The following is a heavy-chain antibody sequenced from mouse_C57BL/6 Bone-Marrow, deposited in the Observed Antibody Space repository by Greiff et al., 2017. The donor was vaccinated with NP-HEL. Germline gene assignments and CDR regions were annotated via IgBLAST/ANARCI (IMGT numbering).Heavy chain of an antibody. Sequence: QVQLQQPGAELVMPGASVKLSCKASGYTFTSYWMHWVKQRPGQGLEWIGELDPSDSYTNYNQKFKGKSTLTVDTSSSTAYMQLSSLTSEDSAVYYCAREFLITTVVAPFDYWGQGTTLTVSA. J-gene: IGHJ2*01. V-gene: IGHV1-69*01. CDR2: LDPSDSYT. CDR3: AREFLITTVVAPFDY. D-gene: IGHD1-1*01. CDR1: GYTFTSYW.